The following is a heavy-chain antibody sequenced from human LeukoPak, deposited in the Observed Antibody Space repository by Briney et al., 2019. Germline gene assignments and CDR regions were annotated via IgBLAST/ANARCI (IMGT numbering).Heavy chain of an antibody. CDR2: IDPSDSYT. D-gene: IGHD2-15*01. CDR3: ARQPRYCSGGSCSLFDYFDY. J-gene: IGHJ4*02. CDR1: GYSFTSYW. V-gene: IGHV5-10-1*01. Sequence: GESLKISCKGSGYSFTSYWITWVRQMPGKGLEWKGRIDPSDSYTNYNPSFQGHVTISADKSISTGYLQWSSLKASDTAMYYCARQPRYCSGGSCSLFDYFDYWGQGTLVTVSS.